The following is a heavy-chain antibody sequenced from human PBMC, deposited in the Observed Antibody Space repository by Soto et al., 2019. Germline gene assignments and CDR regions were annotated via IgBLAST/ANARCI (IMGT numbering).Heavy chain of an antibody. Sequence: SETLSLTCTVSGGSISSGGYYWSWIRQHPGKGLEWIGYIYYSGSTYYNPSLKSRVTISVDTSKNQFSLKLSSVTAADTAVYYCATGQLATYYYYGMDVWGQGTTVTVSS. CDR3: ATGQLATYYYYGMDV. V-gene: IGHV4-31*03. CDR2: IYYSGST. J-gene: IGHJ6*02. D-gene: IGHD6-6*01. CDR1: GGSISSGGYY.